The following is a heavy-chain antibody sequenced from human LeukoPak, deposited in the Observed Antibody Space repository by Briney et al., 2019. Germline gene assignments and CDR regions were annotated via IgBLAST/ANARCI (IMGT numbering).Heavy chain of an antibody. D-gene: IGHD6-19*01. CDR1: GFTFSSYG. Sequence: GGSLRLSCAASGFTFSSYGMHWVRQAPGKGLEWVAVISYDGSNKYYADSVKGRFTISRDNSKNTLYLQMNSLRAEDTAVYYCARDYQMGRASPVASPDYWGQGTLVTVSS. V-gene: IGHV3-30*03. CDR2: ISYDGSNK. CDR3: ARDYQMGRASPVASPDY. J-gene: IGHJ4*02.